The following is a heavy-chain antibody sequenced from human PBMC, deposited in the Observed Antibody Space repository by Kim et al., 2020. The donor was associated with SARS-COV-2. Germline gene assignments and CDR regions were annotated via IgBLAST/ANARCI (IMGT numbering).Heavy chain of an antibody. CDR2: IQADSNGA. D-gene: IGHD4-4*01. J-gene: IGHJ4*02. V-gene: IGHV1-2*06. Sequence: ASVKVSCEASGYTFTGYFMHWVRQAPGQGPEWIGRIQADSNGALYAQKFQGRVTMTRDTSISTDYMELTRLTSDDTAVYYCARENNYSFDYWGQGRLVTV. CDR3: ARENNYSFDY. CDR1: GYTFTGYF.